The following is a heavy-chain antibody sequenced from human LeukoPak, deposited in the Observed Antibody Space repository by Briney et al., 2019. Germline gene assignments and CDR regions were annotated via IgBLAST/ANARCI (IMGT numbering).Heavy chain of an antibody. D-gene: IGHD5-24*01. Sequence: GGSLRLSCAASGFTFSNYWMTWFRQTPGKGLEWVGNIKQDGSEKYYVDSVKGRFTISRDNAKNSLYLQMSSLRAEDTAVYYCARVRDGYKPPKLSSYYYMDVWGKGTTVAISS. J-gene: IGHJ6*03. V-gene: IGHV3-7*01. CDR1: GFTFSNYW. CDR3: ARVRDGYKPPKLSSYYYMDV. CDR2: IKQDGSEK.